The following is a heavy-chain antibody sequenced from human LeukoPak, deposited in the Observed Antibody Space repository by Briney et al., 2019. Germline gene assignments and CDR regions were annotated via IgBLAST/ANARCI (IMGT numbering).Heavy chain of an antibody. CDR1: GFTFSSCV. CDR3: ARVDCSSTSCYFDY. V-gene: IGHV3-23*01. CDR2: LSGSGDSA. Sequence: QPGGSLRLSCAASGFTFSSCVMNWVRQAPGKGLEWVSALSGSGDSAYYADSVKGRFTISRDNSKNTLYLQMNSLRAEDTAVYYCARVDCSSTSCYFDYWGQGTLVTVSS. J-gene: IGHJ4*02. D-gene: IGHD2-2*01.